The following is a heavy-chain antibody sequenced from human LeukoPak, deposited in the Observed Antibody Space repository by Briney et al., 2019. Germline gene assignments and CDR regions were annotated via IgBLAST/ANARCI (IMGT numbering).Heavy chain of an antibody. D-gene: IGHD3-10*01. CDR2: IYPGDSDV. CDR3: ARNHYYGSGSLPKWFDL. V-gene: IGHV5-51*01. J-gene: IGHJ5*02. Sequence: GESLKISCKGSGYSFTNYWIVWVRQTPGKGLEWMGIIYPGDSDVTYSPSFQGHVTISADKSISTAYLQWSSLKASDTAVYYCARNHYYGSGSLPKWFDLWGQGTLVTVSS. CDR1: GYSFTNYW.